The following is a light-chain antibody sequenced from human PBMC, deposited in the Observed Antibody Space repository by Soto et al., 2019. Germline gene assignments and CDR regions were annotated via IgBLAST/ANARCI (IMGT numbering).Light chain of an antibody. CDR2: GAS. J-gene: IGKJ1*01. CDR1: QSVGNNY. V-gene: IGKV3-20*01. CDR3: QQYGSSGT. Sequence: EIVLTQSPGTLSLSPWERATLSCRASQSVGNNYLAWYQQKPGQAPRLLIYGASSRATGIPARFSGSGSGTDFTLTISSLEPEDFAVYYCQQYGSSGTFGQGTKVDIK.